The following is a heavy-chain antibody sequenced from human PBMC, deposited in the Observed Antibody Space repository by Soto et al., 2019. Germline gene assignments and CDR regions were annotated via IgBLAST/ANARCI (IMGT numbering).Heavy chain of an antibody. CDR2: VSSTSGYI. CDR1: GFTFSNYK. V-gene: IGHV3-21*01. Sequence: PGGSLRLSCAVFGFTFSNYKMSWVRQAPGKGLEWVSSVSSTSGYIYYGGSVKGRFTISRDNAKNSLYLQMNSLRAEDTAVYYCARANVDASVVNEYYFDYWGQGTLVTVSS. CDR3: ARANVDASVVNEYYFDY. J-gene: IGHJ4*02. D-gene: IGHD5-18*01.